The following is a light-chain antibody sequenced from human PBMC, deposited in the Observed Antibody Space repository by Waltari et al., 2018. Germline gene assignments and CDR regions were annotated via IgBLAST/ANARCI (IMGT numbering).Light chain of an antibody. CDR3: QHYDNWPVT. CDR2: DAS. V-gene: IGKV3-15*01. Sequence: EIVMTQSPATLSVSPGERATISCRPSQSVSSNFAWYQQKPGQAPRLLIYDASTRATGIPARFSGSGSGTESTLTISSLQSEDFAVYYCQHYDNWPVTFGQGTRLEIK. CDR1: QSVSSN. J-gene: IGKJ5*01.